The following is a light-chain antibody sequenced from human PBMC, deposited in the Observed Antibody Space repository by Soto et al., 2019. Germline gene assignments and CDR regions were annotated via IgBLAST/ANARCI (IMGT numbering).Light chain of an antibody. CDR1: QSVSSSY. CDR3: QQFGSSSWT. J-gene: IGKJ1*01. Sequence: SVLTQSPGTLSFSPGEKATLSCRASQSVSSSYLAWYQQKPGQAPRLLIYGASSRATGIPDRFSGSGSGTDFTLTVSRLEPEDFAVYYCQQFGSSSWTFGQGTKVDIK. V-gene: IGKV3-20*01. CDR2: GAS.